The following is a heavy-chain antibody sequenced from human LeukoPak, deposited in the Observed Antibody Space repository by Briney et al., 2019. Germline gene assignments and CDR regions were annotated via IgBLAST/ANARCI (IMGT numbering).Heavy chain of an antibody. CDR2: INPSGGST. CDR1: GYAFTGYY. V-gene: IGHV1-46*01. Sequence: ASVKVSCKASGYAFTGYYMHWLRQAPGQGLEWMGIINPSGGSTSYAQKFQGRVTMTRDTSTSTVYMELSSLRSEDTAVYYCASKSGTYRGDFVYWGQCTLVTVSS. J-gene: IGHJ4*02. D-gene: IGHD1-26*01. CDR3: ASKSGTYRGDFVY.